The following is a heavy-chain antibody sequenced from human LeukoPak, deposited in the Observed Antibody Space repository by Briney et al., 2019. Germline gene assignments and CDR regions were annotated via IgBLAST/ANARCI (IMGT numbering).Heavy chain of an antibody. V-gene: IGHV4-59*01. Sequence: SETLSLTCTVSGGSISSYYWSWVRQPPGKGLEWVGYIYDSGSTNYNPSLKSRVTITVDTSKNQFSLKLSSVTAADAAVYYCARGYDFDYWGQGTLVTVSS. CDR3: ARGYDFDY. CDR1: GGSISSYY. CDR2: IYDSGST. D-gene: IGHD5-12*01. J-gene: IGHJ4*02.